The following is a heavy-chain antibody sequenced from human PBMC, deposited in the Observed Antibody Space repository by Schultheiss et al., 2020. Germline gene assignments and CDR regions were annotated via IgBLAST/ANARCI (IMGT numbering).Heavy chain of an antibody. CDR1: GGSITSYY. CDR2: MYYSGSGST. D-gene: IGHD6-13*01. CDR3: ARDRVAAAARLYYFDY. V-gene: IGHV4-59*12. Sequence: GSLRLSCTVSGGSITSYYWSWIRQPPGKGLEWIGYMYYSGSGSTNYNPSLKSRVTISVDTSKNQFSLQLNSVTPEDTAVYYCARDRVAAAARLYYFDYWGQGTLVTVSS. J-gene: IGHJ4*02.